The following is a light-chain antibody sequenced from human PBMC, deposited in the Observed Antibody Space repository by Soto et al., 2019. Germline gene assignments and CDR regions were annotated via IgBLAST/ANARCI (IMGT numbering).Light chain of an antibody. J-gene: IGKJ2*01. CDR1: PSISGG. V-gene: IGKV1-5*01. CDR2: GAS. CDR3: QQYKNWPPRYT. Sequence: DIPMTQSPSPLSASVGARVTIACRAIPSISGGLAWYQQKPGKAPKFLIYGASNRATGNTARFSGSGSGTEVTLTISSLQAAELAGYDCQQYKNWPPRYTFGQGTKLEIK.